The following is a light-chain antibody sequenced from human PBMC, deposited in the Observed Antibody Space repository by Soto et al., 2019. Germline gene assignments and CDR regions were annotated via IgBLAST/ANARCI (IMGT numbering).Light chain of an antibody. V-gene: IGKV3-20*01. CDR1: RSVGSSY. CDR2: GAS. Sequence: VLPRAPDTRCLCPGQRPTMACSWSRSVGSSYLAWYQQKPGQAPRLLIYGASSRATGIPDRFSGSGSGTDFTLTISRLEPEDFAVYYCQQYGNSGVTFGQGTRLEIK. CDR3: QQYGNSGVT. J-gene: IGKJ5*01.